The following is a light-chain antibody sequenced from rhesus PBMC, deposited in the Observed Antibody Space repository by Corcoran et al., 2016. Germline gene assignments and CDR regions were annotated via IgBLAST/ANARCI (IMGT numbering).Light chain of an antibody. CDR2: KAS. V-gene: IGKV1-22*01. J-gene: IGKJ2*01. CDR1: QSISSW. CDR3: KQYRSSPYS. Sequence: DIQMTQSPSSLSASVGDTVTITCRASQSISSWLACYQQKPGKAPKLLIYKASSLQSGVPSRFSGSESGTDFTITISSLHAEDFATYYWKQYRSSPYSFGQGTKVEIK.